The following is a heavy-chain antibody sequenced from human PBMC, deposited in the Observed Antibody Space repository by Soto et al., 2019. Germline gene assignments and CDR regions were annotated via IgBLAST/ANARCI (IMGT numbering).Heavy chain of an antibody. V-gene: IGHV3-21*01. J-gene: IGHJ3*02. CDR2: IGSRTSDI. CDR3: VRDYYDTSGYPNTFDM. CDR1: GFTLSRHT. D-gene: IGHD3-22*01. Sequence: GGSLRLSCAASGFTLSRHTMNWVRQAPGKGLEWVSFIGSRTSDIYYADSVRGRFTISRDNAKNSLYLDLTRLRAEDTAVYFCVRDYYDTSGYPNTFDMWGQGTMVTV.